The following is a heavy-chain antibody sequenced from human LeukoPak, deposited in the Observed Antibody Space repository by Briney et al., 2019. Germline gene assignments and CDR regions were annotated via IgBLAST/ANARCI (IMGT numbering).Heavy chain of an antibody. D-gene: IGHD3-10*01. CDR2: IVGSGGST. V-gene: IGHV3-23*01. CDR1: GFTFSSYA. Sequence: GGSLRLSCAASGFTFSSYAMSWVRQAPGKGLEWVSGIVGSGGSTYSADSVKGRFTISRDNSKNTLYLQMNSLRAEDTAVYYCARDHRNPVFGAFDIWGQGTMVTVPS. CDR3: ARDHRNPVFGAFDI. J-gene: IGHJ3*02.